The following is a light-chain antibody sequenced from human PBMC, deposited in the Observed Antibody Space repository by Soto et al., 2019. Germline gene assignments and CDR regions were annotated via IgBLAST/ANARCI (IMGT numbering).Light chain of an antibody. V-gene: IGLV2-14*01. J-gene: IGLJ1*01. CDR2: EVS. Sequence: QWVQSQPASVSWSPGHSITISCTGTSSDVGAYNYVSWYQQHPGKAPTLMISEVSNRPSGVSNRFSGSKSGNAASLTISGLQAEAEADYYCSSYTGSNLGVFGTGTKVTVL. CDR1: SSDVGAYNY. CDR3: SSYTGSNLGV.